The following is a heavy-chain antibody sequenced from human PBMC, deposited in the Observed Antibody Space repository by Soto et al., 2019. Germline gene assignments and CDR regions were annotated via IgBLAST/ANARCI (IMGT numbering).Heavy chain of an antibody. Sequence: GGSLRLSCAASGFTFSSYAMHWVRQAPGKGLEWVAVISYDGSNKYYADSVKGRFTISRDNSKNTLYLQMNSLRAEDTAVYYCARDLGYCSSTSCRYSDILTGYPDYWGQGTLVTVSS. CDR1: GFTFSSYA. V-gene: IGHV3-30-3*01. CDR2: ISYDGSNK. CDR3: ARDLGYCSSTSCRYSDILTGYPDY. D-gene: IGHD2-2*01. J-gene: IGHJ4*02.